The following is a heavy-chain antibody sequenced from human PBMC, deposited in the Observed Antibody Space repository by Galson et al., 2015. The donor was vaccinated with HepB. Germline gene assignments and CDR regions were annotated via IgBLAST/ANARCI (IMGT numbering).Heavy chain of an antibody. D-gene: IGHD2-21*01. CDR3: VRANVVGGMDV. J-gene: IGHJ6*02. Sequence: SLRLSCAASGFPLSTYNMNWVRQAPRKGLEWVSYISSDNNDIYYADSVKGRFTISRDKVQDSLYLQMNSLRAEDTAIFYCVRANVVGGMDVWGQGTTVIVSS. V-gene: IGHV3-21*05. CDR1: GFPLSTYN. CDR2: ISSDNNDI.